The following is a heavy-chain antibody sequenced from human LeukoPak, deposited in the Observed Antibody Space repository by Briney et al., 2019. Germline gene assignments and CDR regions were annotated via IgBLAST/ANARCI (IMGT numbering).Heavy chain of an antibody. CDR1: GYTFTGYY. D-gene: IGHD6-13*01. Sequence: ASVKVSCKASGYTFTGYYMHWVRQAPGQGLEWMGWINPNSGGTNYAQKFQGRVTMTRDTSISTAYMELSRLRSDDTAVYYCASLFIAAAGTINNDYWGQGTLVTVSS. CDR3: ASLFIAAAGTINNDY. J-gene: IGHJ4*02. CDR2: INPNSGGT. V-gene: IGHV1-2*02.